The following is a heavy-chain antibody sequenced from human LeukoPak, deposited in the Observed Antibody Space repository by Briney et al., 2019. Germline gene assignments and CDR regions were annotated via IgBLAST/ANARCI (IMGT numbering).Heavy chain of an antibody. Sequence: SGGSLRHSCAASGFTFSCYAMSRVRQAPGQALERVSTITGSGGYTYYAVSMKGRLTISRDNPKHTLYPQGSGLSHEDTCVYYCAKHLDGSGHYSISVWGQGTMVTVSS. J-gene: IGHJ3*01. CDR3: AKHLDGSGHYSISV. CDR2: ITGSGGYT. D-gene: IGHD3-22*01. V-gene: IGHV3-23*01. CDR1: GFTFSCYA.